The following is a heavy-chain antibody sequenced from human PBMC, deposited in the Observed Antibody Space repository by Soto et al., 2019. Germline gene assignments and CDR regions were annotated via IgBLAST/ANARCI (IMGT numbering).Heavy chain of an antibody. J-gene: IGHJ5*02. Sequence: QLQLQESGPGLVKPSETLSLTCTVSGGSISSSTYYWGWIRQPPGKGLEWIGSIYYSGSTYYNPSLKSGVTISVDPSNTQYSLKPSSVTVAAAAVYYCASHGSGSYYSNWFDPWGQGTLVTVSS. CDR1: GGSISSSTYY. CDR3: ASHGSGSYYSNWFDP. D-gene: IGHD3-10*01. CDR2: IYYSGST. V-gene: IGHV4-39*01.